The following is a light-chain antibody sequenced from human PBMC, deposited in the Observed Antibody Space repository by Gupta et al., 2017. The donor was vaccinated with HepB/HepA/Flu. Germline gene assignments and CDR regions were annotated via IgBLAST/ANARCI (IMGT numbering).Light chain of an antibody. CDR1: SRDVGGYNF. Sequence: QSALTHPASVSGSPGQSITILCTGTSRDVGGYNFVSWYQQHPGKAPKLMIYDVGNRPSGVSNRFSGSKSGNTASLTISGLQAEDEGDYYCTSYTSSSTWVFGGGTKLTVL. J-gene: IGLJ3*02. CDR2: DVG. V-gene: IGLV2-14*01. CDR3: TSYTSSSTWV.